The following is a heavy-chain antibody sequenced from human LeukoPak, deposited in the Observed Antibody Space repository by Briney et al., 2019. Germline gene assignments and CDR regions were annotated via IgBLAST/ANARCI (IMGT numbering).Heavy chain of an antibody. V-gene: IGHV3-23*01. CDR3: AKRVSALWKYHYFDY. CDR2: ISVSGGTT. J-gene: IGHJ4*02. D-gene: IGHD3-3*01. CDR1: GFIAISSA. Sequence: GGSLRLSCAASGFIAISSAMSWVRQAPGKGLEWGSGISVSGGTTYYADSVRRRFTISRDNSKNTLYLQMNSLRAEDTALYYCAKRVSALWKYHYFDYWGQGTLVTVSS.